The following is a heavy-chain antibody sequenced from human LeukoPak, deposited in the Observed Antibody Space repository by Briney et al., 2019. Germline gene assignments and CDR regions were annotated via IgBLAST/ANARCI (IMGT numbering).Heavy chain of an antibody. V-gene: IGHV5-51*01. CDR1: GYTFTNYW. CDR2: IYPGDSDT. J-gene: IGHJ3*02. Sequence: GESLKISCKASGYTFTNYWIGWVRQMPGKGLEWMGIIYPGDSDTRYSPSFQGQVTISADKSISTANLQWSSLKASDTAIYYCARHRSGYYTYDAFDIWGQGTMVTVSS. D-gene: IGHD3-3*01. CDR3: ARHRSGYYTYDAFDI.